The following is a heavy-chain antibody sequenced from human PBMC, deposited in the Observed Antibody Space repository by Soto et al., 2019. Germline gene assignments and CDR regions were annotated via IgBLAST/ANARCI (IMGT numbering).Heavy chain of an antibody. CDR3: AKGGVGSTSNAFDI. D-gene: IGHD1-26*01. CDR2: ISYDGSNK. Sequence: GGSLSLSCAASGFTFMSYGMHWVRQAPAKGLEWVAVISYDGSNKYYEDSVKGRFTISRDNSKNTLYLQMNSLRAEDTGVYYCAKGGVGSTSNAFDIWGQGTMVTVSS. V-gene: IGHV3-30*18. CDR1: GFTFMSYG. J-gene: IGHJ3*02.